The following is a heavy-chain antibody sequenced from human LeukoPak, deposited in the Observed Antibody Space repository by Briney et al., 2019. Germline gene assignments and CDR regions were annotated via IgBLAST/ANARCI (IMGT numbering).Heavy chain of an antibody. CDR2: INHSGST. D-gene: IGHD3-22*01. Sequence: SDTLSLTCAVYGGSFSGYYWSWIRQPPGKGLEWIGEINHSGSTNYNPSLKSRVTISVDTSKNQFSLKLSSVTAADTAVYYCARGHLYDSSGYYSKGSFDYWGQGTLVTVSS. CDR1: GGSFSGYY. V-gene: IGHV4-34*01. CDR3: ARGHLYDSSGYYSKGSFDY. J-gene: IGHJ4*02.